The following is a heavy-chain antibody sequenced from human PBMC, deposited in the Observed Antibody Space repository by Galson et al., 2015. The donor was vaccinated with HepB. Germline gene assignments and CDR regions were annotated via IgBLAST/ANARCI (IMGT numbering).Heavy chain of an antibody. CDR2: ITNSGGRR. Sequence: SLRLSCAASGFRFNIYDMSWVRQAPGKGLEWVSGITNSGGRRYYPEPGKGRFTIPRDSSKNTVFLQMSSLRAEDTAIYYCAKGAYMSSYSLYGMDAWGQGTTVIVSS. CDR1: GFRFNIYD. V-gene: IGHV3-23*01. CDR3: AKGAYMSSYSLYGMDA. D-gene: IGHD6-6*01. J-gene: IGHJ6*02.